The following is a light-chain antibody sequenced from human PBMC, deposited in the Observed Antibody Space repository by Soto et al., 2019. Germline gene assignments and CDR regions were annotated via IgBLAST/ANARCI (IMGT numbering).Light chain of an antibody. V-gene: IGLV2-23*01. J-gene: IGLJ1*01. CDR2: EGS. CDR1: SSDVGSYNL. Sequence: QSALTQPASVSGSPGQSITISCTGTSSDVGSYNLVSWYQQHPGKAPKLMIYEGSKRPSGVSNRFSGSKSGNTASLTISGLQAEDEAVYYCCSYAGSYVFGTGTKLTVL. CDR3: CSYAGSYV.